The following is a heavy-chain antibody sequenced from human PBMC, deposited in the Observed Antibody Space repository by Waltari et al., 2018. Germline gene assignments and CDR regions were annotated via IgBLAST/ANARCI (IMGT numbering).Heavy chain of an antibody. CDR3: ARAKSLKYTSSSFDN. J-gene: IGHJ4*02. D-gene: IGHD6-6*01. Sequence: QVQLQQWGAGLLKPSGTLSLTCAVPGGSFSGYHWSWIRQSPGKGLEWIGEINHSGSANYNPSLKSRVSMSVDTSNNRFSLKLSSVTAADTAVYYCARAKSLKYTSSSFDNWGQGTPVTVSS. V-gene: IGHV4-34*01. CDR1: GGSFSGYH. CDR2: INHSGSA.